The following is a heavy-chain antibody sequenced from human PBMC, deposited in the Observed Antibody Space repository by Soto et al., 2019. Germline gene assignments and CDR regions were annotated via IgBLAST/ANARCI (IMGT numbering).Heavy chain of an antibody. D-gene: IGHD3-10*01. CDR2: ISPYNGNK. Sequence: ASVKVSCKASGYVFSGCGINWVRQVPGQGLEWMGWISPYNGNKNYAQKFQGRVTMTTDTSTSTAYMELRSLRSDDTAVFYCARDLDGSGSYYTGYWGQGSLVTVSS. CDR3: ARDLDGSGSYYTGY. V-gene: IGHV1-18*01. CDR1: GYVFSGCG. J-gene: IGHJ4*02.